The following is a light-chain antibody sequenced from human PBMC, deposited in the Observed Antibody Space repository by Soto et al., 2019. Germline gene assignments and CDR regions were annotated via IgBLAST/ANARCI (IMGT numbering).Light chain of an antibody. J-gene: IGKJ4*02. CDR1: QNVDNW. CDR2: DAS. V-gene: IGKV1-5*01. CDR3: QHYNSNSRT. Sequence: GDRVTITCRASQNVDNWVAWYQQKPGKAPKFLIYDASNLESGVPSRFSGRASGTEFTLTISSLQPDDFAPHSCQHYNSNSRTFGNSTRVEF.